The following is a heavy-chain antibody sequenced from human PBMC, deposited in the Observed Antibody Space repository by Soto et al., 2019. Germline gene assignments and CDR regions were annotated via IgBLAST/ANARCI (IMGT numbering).Heavy chain of an antibody. CDR1: GFTFDDYA. V-gene: IGHV3-9*01. Sequence: EVQLVESRGGLVQPGRSLRLSCAASGFTFDDYAMHWVRQAPGKGLEWVSGISWNSGSIGYADSVKGRFTISRDNAKNSLYLQMNSLRAEDTALYYCAKDIEGPMIVVVIDYWGQGTLVTVSS. CDR3: AKDIEGPMIVVVIDY. J-gene: IGHJ4*02. D-gene: IGHD3-22*01. CDR2: ISWNSGSI.